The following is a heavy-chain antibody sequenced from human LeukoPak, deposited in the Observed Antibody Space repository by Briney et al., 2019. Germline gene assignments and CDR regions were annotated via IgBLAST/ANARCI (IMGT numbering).Heavy chain of an antibody. CDR2: IYHSGST. CDR3: ARVGGYGDYVFDY. J-gene: IGHJ4*02. CDR1: DGSITNYD. Sequence: PSETLSLTCTVSDGSITNYDWSWVRQPPGKGLEWIGSIYHSGSTYYNPSLKSRVTISVDTSKNQFSLKLSSVTAADTAVYYCARVGGYGDYVFDYWGQGTLVTVSS. V-gene: IGHV4-59*08. D-gene: IGHD4-17*01.